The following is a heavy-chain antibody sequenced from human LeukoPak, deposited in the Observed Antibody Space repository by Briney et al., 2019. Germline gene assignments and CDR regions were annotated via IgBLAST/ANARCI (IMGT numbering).Heavy chain of an antibody. Sequence: WGSLRLSCTASGFTFTNSAMPWVRQARGKRLEWVSVIVVSGADTNYSQSVKDRFTVTRDNSQNTLFLHMSSLRAEDTAVYFCARRPRDTSGYYLGAFHDWGQGTTVTVSS. CDR1: GFTFTNSA. V-gene: IGHV3-23*01. J-gene: IGHJ3*01. CDR3: ARRPRDTSGYYLGAFHD. CDR2: IVVSGADT. D-gene: IGHD3-22*01.